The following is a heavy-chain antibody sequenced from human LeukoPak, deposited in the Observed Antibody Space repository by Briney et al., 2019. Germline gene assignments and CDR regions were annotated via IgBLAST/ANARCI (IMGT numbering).Heavy chain of an antibody. V-gene: IGHV3-7*01. CDR3: SSEEDSGYETAGY. CDR1: GFTFSSYA. Sequence: PGGSLRLSCAASGFTFSSYAMSWVRQAPGKGLEWVANIKQDGSEKYYVDSVKGRFTISRDNAKNSLYLQMNSLRAEDTAVYYCSSEEDSGYETAGYWGQGTLVTVSS. D-gene: IGHD5-12*01. J-gene: IGHJ4*02. CDR2: IKQDGSEK.